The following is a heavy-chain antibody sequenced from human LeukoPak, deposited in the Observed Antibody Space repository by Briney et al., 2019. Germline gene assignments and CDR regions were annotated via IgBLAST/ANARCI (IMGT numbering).Heavy chain of an antibody. D-gene: IGHD3-3*02. CDR3: ARSPEDPALYYYYMDV. CDR1: GGSISSGSYY. CDR2: IYTSGST. Sequence: SQTLSLTCTVSGGSISSGSYYWIWIRQPAGKGLEWIGRIYTSGSTNYNPSLKSRVTISVDTSKNQFSLKLSSVTAADTAVYYCARSPEDPALYYYYMDVWGKGTTVTISS. V-gene: IGHV4-61*02. J-gene: IGHJ6*03.